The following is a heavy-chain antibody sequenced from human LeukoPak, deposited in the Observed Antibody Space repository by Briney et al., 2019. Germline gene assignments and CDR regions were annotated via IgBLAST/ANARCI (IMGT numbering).Heavy chain of an antibody. CDR1: GGSIRSVTYY. V-gene: IGHV4-31*03. J-gene: IGHJ4*02. CDR3: ARWRFAGGDHVFDY. Sequence: PSETLSLTCTVTGGSIRSVTYYWGWIRQHPGKGLEWVGLIYYSGSTYYNPSLKSRITILQDTSENQFSLKLTSVTAADTAVYYCARWRFAGGDHVFDYWGQGTLVTVSS. D-gene: IGHD3-10*01. CDR2: IYYSGST.